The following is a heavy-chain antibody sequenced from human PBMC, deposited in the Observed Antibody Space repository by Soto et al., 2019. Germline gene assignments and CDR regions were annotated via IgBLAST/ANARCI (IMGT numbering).Heavy chain of an antibody. D-gene: IGHD3-22*01. J-gene: IGHJ6*02. CDR3: ARDFPPGGYYDSSGYYYYGMDV. CDR1: GFTFSDYY. CDR2: ISSSSYT. V-gene: IGHV3-11*05. Sequence: GALRLSCAASGFTFSDYYMSWIRQAPGKGLEWVSYISSSSYTNYADSMKGRFTISRDNAKNSLYLQMNSLRAEDTAVYYCARDFPPGGYYDSSGYYYYGMDVWGQGTTVTVSS.